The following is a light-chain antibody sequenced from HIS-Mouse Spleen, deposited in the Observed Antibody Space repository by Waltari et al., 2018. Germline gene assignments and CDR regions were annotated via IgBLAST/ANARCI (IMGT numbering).Light chain of an antibody. V-gene: IGLV3-10*01. CDR2: EDS. CDR3: YSTDCSSNHRV. Sequence: SYELTQPPSVSVSPGQTARITCSGDALPKKYAYWYQQKSGQAPVLVIYEDSKRRSGIRRRVSVSSSGTMTTLTISGAQVEDEADYYCYSTDCSSNHRVFGGGTKLTVL. J-gene: IGLJ2*01. CDR1: ALPKKY.